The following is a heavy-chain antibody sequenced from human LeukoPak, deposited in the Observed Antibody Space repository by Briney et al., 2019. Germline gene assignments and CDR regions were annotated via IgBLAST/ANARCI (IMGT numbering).Heavy chain of an antibody. J-gene: IGHJ4*02. CDR1: GGSISSGGYS. V-gene: IGHV4-30-4*07. CDR3: ARLFSFRARFDY. D-gene: IGHD3-9*01. CDR2: IYYSGST. Sequence: PSETLSLTCAVSGGSISSGGYSWSWIRQPPGKGLEWIGYIYYSGSTYYNPSLKSRVTISVDTSKNQFSLKLSSVTAADTAVYYCARLFSFRARFDYWGQGTLVTVSS.